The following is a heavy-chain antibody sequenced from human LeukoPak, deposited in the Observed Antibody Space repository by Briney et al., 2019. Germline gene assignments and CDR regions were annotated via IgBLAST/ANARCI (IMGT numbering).Heavy chain of an antibody. V-gene: IGHV4-59*08. CDR1: GGSISTYY. CDR3: ARRGYCSGGTCLTFDL. D-gene: IGHD2-15*01. CDR2: IYYTGTT. J-gene: IGHJ4*02. Sequence: PETLSLTCTVSGGSISTYYWTWIRLPPGKGLEWIGYIYYTGTTSCNPSLKSRVTISVDTSKNQFSLKLSSVTAADTAVYYRARRGYCSGGTCLTFDLWGRGTLVTVSS.